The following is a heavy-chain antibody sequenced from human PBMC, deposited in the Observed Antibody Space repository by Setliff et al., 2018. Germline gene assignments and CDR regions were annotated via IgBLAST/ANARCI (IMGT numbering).Heavy chain of an antibody. CDR3: ARTQTDYYDSSGYSDY. CDR1: GFTFSSYS. J-gene: IGHJ4*02. Sequence: PGGSLRLSCAASGFTFSSYSMNWVRQAPGKGLEWVSYISSSSGTIYYADSVKGRFTISRDNAKNSLYLQMNSLRAEDTAVYYCARTQTDYYDSSGYSDYWGQGTLVTVSS. V-gene: IGHV3-48*04. D-gene: IGHD3-22*01. CDR2: ISSSSGTI.